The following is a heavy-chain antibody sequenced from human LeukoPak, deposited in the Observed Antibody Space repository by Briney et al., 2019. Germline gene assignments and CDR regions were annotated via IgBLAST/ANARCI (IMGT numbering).Heavy chain of an antibody. CDR3: ARVHSGGYYQYDY. V-gene: IGHV4-59*01. J-gene: IGHJ4*02. Sequence: SETLSLTCSVSGGSISSYYWSWIRQPPGKGLEWIGYIYYSGRTNYNPSLKSRVTISVDTSKNQFSLNLSSVTAADTAVYYCARVHSGGYYQYDYWGQGTLVTVSS. CDR2: IYYSGRT. CDR1: GGSISSYY. D-gene: IGHD1-26*01.